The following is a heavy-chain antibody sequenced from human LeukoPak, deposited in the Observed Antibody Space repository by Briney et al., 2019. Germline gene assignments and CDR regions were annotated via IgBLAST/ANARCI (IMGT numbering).Heavy chain of an antibody. V-gene: IGHV4-34*01. CDR3: ARDDRWLRPRVYYYYGMDV. CDR2: INHSCIN. Sequence: SETLSLTCAVYRGSFNTYYWSWIRQHPRKGLEWIGEINHSCINNYIPYLNSRVTISVETSKTQFFLKLSPVTAADAAVYYYARDDRWLRPRVYYYYGMDVWGQGTTVTVSS. CDR1: RGSFNTYY. J-gene: IGHJ6*02. D-gene: IGHD5-24*01.